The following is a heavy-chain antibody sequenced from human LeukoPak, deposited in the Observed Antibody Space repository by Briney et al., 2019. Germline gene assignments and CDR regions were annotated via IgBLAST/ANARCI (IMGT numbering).Heavy chain of an antibody. V-gene: IGHV4-30-4*01. CDR2: IYYSGST. D-gene: IGHD3-22*01. CDR1: GGSISSGDYY. Sequence: SETLSLTCTVSGGSISSGDYYWSWIRQPPGKGLEWIGYIYYSGSTYYNPSLESRVTMSVDTSKNHFSLKLSSVTAADTAVYYCARGRGSSGYYYLTWGQGTLVTVSS. J-gene: IGHJ5*02. CDR3: ARGRGSSGYYYLT.